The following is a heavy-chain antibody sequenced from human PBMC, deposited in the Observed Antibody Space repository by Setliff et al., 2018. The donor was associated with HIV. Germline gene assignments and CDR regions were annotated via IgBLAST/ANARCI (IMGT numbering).Heavy chain of an antibody. CDR1: GYTLTTYG. CDR2: FNTETRNP. CDR3: ARVGSYWSTFDY. D-gene: IGHD1-26*01. Sequence: GASVKVSCKASGYTLTTYGISWVRQAPGQGREGMGWFNTETRNPMYAQAFKGRLVFSLDTSVSTASLQINSLKVEDTAMYYCARVGSYWSTFDYWGQGALVTVSS. J-gene: IGHJ4*02. V-gene: IGHV7-4-1*02.